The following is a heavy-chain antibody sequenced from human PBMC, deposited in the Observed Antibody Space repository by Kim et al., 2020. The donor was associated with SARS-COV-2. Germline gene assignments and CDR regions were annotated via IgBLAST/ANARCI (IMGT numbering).Heavy chain of an antibody. CDR1: GGSFSGYY. J-gene: IGHJ6*02. CDR3: ASYCSSTSCYPYYYYYYGMDV. D-gene: IGHD2-2*01. V-gene: IGHV4-34*01. Sequence: SETLSLTCAVYGGSFSGYYWSWIRQPPGKGLEWIGEINHSGSTNYNPSLKSRVTISVDTSKNQFSLKLSSVTAADTAVYYCASYCSSTSCYPYYYYYYGMDVWGQGTTVTVSS. CDR2: INHSGST.